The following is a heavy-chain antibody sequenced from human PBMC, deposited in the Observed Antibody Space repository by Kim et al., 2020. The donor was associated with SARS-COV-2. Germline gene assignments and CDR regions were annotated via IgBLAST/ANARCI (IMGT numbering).Heavy chain of an antibody. D-gene: IGHD2-21*01. Sequence: PPLKSRVTISVDTAKNQFSLKLSSVTAADTAVYYCASPIPNEMATPIDYWGQGTLVTVSS. CDR3: ASPIPNEMATPIDY. V-gene: IGHV4-39*01. J-gene: IGHJ4*02.